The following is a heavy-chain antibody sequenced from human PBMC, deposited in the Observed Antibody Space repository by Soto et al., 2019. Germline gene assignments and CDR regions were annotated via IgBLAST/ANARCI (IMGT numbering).Heavy chain of an antibody. Sequence: EMQLVESGGGLIQPGGSLRLSCAASGFSVTANSMSWVRQAPGKGLEWVSVMHSDVTTYYADSVKGRFIISRDNSKNTLYLQMRNLRGEDTARYFCARQLSGSWYNWFDPWGQGTLVTVSS. CDR1: GFSVTANS. D-gene: IGHD6-13*01. J-gene: IGHJ5*02. CDR3: ARQLSGSWYNWFDP. V-gene: IGHV3-53*01. CDR2: MHSDVTT.